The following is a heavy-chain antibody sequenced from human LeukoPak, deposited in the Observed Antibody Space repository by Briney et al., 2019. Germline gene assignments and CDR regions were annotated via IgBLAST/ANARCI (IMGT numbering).Heavy chain of an antibody. V-gene: IGHV3-48*01. D-gene: IGHD3-10*01. CDR3: ASRAPYGY. CDR2: ITSSSSTI. J-gene: IGHJ4*02. CDR1: GFTFSSYT. Sequence: GGSLRLSCAASGFTFSSYTMNWVCQAPGKGLEWVSYITSSSSTIYYADSVKGRFTISRDNAKNSLYLQMNSLRAEDTAVYYCASRAPYGYWGQGTLVTVSS.